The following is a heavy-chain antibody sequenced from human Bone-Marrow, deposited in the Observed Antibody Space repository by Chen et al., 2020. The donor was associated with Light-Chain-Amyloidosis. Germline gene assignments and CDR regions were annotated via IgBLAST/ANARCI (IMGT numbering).Heavy chain of an antibody. V-gene: IGHV5-51*01. CDR1: GYTFPNYW. Sequence: EVQLEQSGPEVKKPGESPKISCKGSGYTFPNYWIGWVRQMPGKGLEWMGVIYPDDSDARYSPSFEGQFTISADKSISTAYLQWRSLKASDTAMYYCARRRDGYNFDYWGQGTLVTVSS. J-gene: IGHJ4*02. CDR2: IYPDDSDA. D-gene: IGHD5-12*01. CDR3: ARRRDGYNFDY.